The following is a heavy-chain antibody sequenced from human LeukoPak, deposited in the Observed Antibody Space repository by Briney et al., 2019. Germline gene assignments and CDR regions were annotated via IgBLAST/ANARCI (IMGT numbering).Heavy chain of an antibody. D-gene: IGHD1-26*01. CDR1: GGSSSSYF. CDR3: ARGIGGGSRVDY. CDR2: IYYTGST. Sequence: PSETLSLTCTVSGGSSSSYFWTWIRQPPGKGPEWIGYIYYTGSTNYNPSLKSRVTISLDTSKNQFSLRLTSATAADTAVYYCARGIGGGSRVDYWGQGTLVTVSS. V-gene: IGHV4-59*01. J-gene: IGHJ4*02.